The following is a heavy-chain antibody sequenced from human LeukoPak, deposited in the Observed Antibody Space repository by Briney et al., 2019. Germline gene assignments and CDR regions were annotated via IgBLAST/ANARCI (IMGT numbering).Heavy chain of an antibody. D-gene: IGHD3-10*01. J-gene: IGHJ6*03. CDR2: ISAYNGNT. CDR1: NYTFISYG. Sequence: ASVKVSCKASNYTFISYGVNWVRQAPGQGLEWMGWISAYNGNTNYAQKLQGRVTMTTDTSTSTAYMELRSLRYDDTAVYYCARFPTYFYGSGSPTLYYYYMDVWGKGTTVTVSS. V-gene: IGHV1-18*01. CDR3: ARFPTYFYGSGSPTLYYYYMDV.